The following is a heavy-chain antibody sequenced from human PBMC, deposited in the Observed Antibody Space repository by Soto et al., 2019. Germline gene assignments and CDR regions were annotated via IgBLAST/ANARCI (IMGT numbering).Heavy chain of an antibody. D-gene: IGHD6-6*01. V-gene: IGHV4-34*01. Sequence: SETLSLTCAVYGGSFSGYYWSWIRQPPGKGLEWIGEINHSGSTNYNPSLKSRVTISVDTSKNQFSLKLSSVTAADTAVYYCASARPDYYYYMDVWGKGTTVTVSS. CDR2: INHSGST. CDR3: ASARPDYYYYMDV. CDR1: GGSFSGYY. J-gene: IGHJ6*03.